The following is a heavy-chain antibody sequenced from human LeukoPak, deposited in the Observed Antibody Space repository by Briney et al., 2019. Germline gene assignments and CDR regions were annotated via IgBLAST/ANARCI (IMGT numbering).Heavy chain of an antibody. V-gene: IGHV3-43D*03. D-gene: IGHD4-23*01. CDR3: AKDFSMREYGGKGNFQH. CDR2: ISWDGGST. Sequence: PGGSLRLSCAASGFTFDDYAMHWVRQAPGKGLEGVSLISWDGGSTYYADSVKGRFTISRDNSKNSLYLQMNSLRAEDTALYYCAKDFSMREYGGKGNFQHWGQGTLVTVSS. J-gene: IGHJ1*01. CDR1: GFTFDDYA.